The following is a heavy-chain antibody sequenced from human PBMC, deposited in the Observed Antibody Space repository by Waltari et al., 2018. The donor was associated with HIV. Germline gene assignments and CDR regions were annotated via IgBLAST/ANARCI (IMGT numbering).Heavy chain of an antibody. CDR3: TTLDRVLLWFGEFPA. Sequence: EVQLVESGGGLVKPGGSLRLSCAASGFTFSNAWMSWVRQAPGKGLEWVGRIKSKTDGGTTDYAAPVKGRFTISRDDSKNTLYLQMNSLKTEDTAVYYCTTLDRVLLWFGEFPAWGQGTLVTVSS. J-gene: IGHJ5*02. D-gene: IGHD3-10*01. CDR1: GFTFSNAW. CDR2: IKSKTDGGTT. V-gene: IGHV3-15*01.